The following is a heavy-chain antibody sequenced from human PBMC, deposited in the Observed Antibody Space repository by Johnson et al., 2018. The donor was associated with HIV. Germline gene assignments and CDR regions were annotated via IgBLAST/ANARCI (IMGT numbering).Heavy chain of an antibody. J-gene: IGHJ3*01. CDR1: GFTFSTYA. Sequence: VQLVESGGGLVQPGRSLRLSCAASGFTFSTYAMTWVRQAPGKGLEWVSVISGIGGDTYYADSVKGRFTISRDNAKNSLYLQMNSLRADDTAVYYCARKQWLPRSSSDAFDVWGQGTMVTVSS. CDR3: ARKQWLPRSSSDAFDV. CDR2: ISGIGGDT. D-gene: IGHD6-19*01. V-gene: IGHV3-23*04.